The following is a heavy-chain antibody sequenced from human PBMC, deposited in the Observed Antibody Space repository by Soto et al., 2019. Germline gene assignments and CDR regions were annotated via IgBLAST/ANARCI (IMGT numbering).Heavy chain of an antibody. Sequence: EVQLVESGGGLVQPGRSLRLSCVGSGFIADDYTMHWVRQAPGKGLEWVSGIRLNSETINYADSVKGRFTISRDNAKNSLFLQMNSLRPEDTALYYCAKDMKWGGMTTIHYFDSWGQGTLVTVSS. V-gene: IGHV3-9*02. CDR2: IRLNSETI. CDR1: GFIADDYT. CDR3: AKDMKWGGMTTIHYFDS. J-gene: IGHJ4*02. D-gene: IGHD4-17*01.